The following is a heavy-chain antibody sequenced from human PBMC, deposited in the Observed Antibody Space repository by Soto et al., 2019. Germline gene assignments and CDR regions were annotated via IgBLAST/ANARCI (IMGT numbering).Heavy chain of an antibody. J-gene: IGHJ4*02. V-gene: IGHV3-30*18. D-gene: IGHD3-3*01. Sequence: QVQLVESGGGVVQPGTSLRLSCAASGFAFSSYGMHWVRQAPDKGLEWVAVLAYDGDNKYYADSVRGRFTNSRDNSKNALFLQMNSLRAEDTAVYYCAKGSRFLEWSTVVFDYWGQGTLVTVSS. CDR3: AKGSRFLEWSTVVFDY. CDR1: GFAFSSYG. CDR2: LAYDGDNK.